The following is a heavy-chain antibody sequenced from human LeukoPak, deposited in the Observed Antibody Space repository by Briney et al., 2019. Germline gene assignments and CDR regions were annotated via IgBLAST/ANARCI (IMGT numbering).Heavy chain of an antibody. Sequence: GGSLRLSCAASGFTFSSYWMHWVRQAPGKGLVWVSRINSDGGSTSYADSVKGRFTISRDNAKNTLYLQMNSLRAEDTAVYYCARSYGRAEFDYWGQGTLVTVSS. CDR3: ARSYGRAEFDY. CDR2: INSDGGST. CDR1: GFTFSSYW. D-gene: IGHD3-16*01. V-gene: IGHV3-74*01. J-gene: IGHJ4*02.